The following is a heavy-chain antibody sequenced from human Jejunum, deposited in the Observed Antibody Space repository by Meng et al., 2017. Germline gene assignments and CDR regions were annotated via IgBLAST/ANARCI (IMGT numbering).Heavy chain of an antibody. CDR3: ARNCTNTRCSHRGFDN. V-gene: IGHV4-39*01. J-gene: IGHJ4*02. CDR2: AYYSGST. CDR1: GGSITSHPYY. Sequence: QLQLQESGPGPVKPSETLSLTCTVSGGSITSHPYYWAWIRHPPGKGLEWIGSAYYSGSTYYNPSLRSRVTISVDTSKNQFSLRLSSVTASDTALYYCARNCTNTRCSHRGFDNWGQGILVTVSS. D-gene: IGHD2-2*01.